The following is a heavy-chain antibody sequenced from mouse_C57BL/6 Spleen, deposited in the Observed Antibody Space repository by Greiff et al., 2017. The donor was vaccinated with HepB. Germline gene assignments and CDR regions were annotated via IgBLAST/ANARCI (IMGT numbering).Heavy chain of an antibody. J-gene: IGHJ4*01. V-gene: IGHV7-1*01. Sequence: EVNVVESGGGLVQSGRSLRLSCATSGFTFSDFYMEWVRQATGKGLEWIAASRNKANDYTTEYSASVKGRFIVSRDTSQSILYLQMNALRAEDTAIYYCARAHYGNYGAMDYWGQGTSVTVSS. CDR2: SRNKANDYTT. CDR1: GFTFSDFY. D-gene: IGHD2-1*01. CDR3: ARAHYGNYGAMDY.